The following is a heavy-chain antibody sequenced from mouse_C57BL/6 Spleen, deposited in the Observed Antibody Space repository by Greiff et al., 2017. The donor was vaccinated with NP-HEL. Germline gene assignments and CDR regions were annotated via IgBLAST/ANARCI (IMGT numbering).Heavy chain of an antibody. J-gene: IGHJ1*03. V-gene: IGHV1-18*01. Sequence: VQLKESGPELVKPGASVKIPCKASGYTFTDYNMDWVKQSHGKSLEWIGDINPNNGGTIYNQKFKGKATLTVDKSSSTAYMELRSLTSEDTAVYYCAISTTVVAADWYFDVWGTGTTVTASS. CDR2: INPNNGGT. CDR1: GYTFTDYN. D-gene: IGHD1-1*01. CDR3: AISTTVVAADWYFDV.